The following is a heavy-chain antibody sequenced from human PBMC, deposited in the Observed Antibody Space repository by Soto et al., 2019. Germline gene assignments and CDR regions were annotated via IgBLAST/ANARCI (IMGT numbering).Heavy chain of an antibody. V-gene: IGHV3-21*01. CDR1: GFTFSSYS. J-gene: IGHJ6*02. CDR2: ISSSSSYI. Sequence: GGSLRLYCAASGFTFSSYSMNWVRQAPGKGLEWVSSISSSSSYIYYADSVKGRFTISRDNAKNSLYLQMNSLRAEDTAVYYCARGRESGPGSYSYYYYYGMDVWGQGTTVTVSS. D-gene: IGHD3-10*01. CDR3: ARGRESGPGSYSYYYYYGMDV.